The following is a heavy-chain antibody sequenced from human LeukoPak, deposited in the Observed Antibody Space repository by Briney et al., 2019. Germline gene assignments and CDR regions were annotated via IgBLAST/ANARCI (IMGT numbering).Heavy chain of an antibody. Sequence: GGSLRLSCAASGFTFSSYGMHWVRQAPGKGLEWVAVISYDGSNKYYADSVKGRFTISRDNSKNTLYLQMNSLGAEDTAVYYCAKERGWELLLPNYFDYWGQGILVTVSS. V-gene: IGHV3-30*18. J-gene: IGHJ4*02. CDR2: ISYDGSNK. CDR1: GFTFSSYG. D-gene: IGHD1-26*01. CDR3: AKERGWELLLPNYFDY.